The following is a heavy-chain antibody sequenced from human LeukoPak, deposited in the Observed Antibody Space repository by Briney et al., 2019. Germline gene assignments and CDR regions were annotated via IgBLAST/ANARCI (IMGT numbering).Heavy chain of an antibody. Sequence: GGSLRLSCEASGFTLSSYSMNWVRQAPGKGLEWVSSISSTSSYIYYADSVMGRFTISRDNAKNSLYLLMNSLRADDTAVYYCARLSGDITVFDLWGQGTLVTVSS. CDR3: ARLSGDITVFDL. CDR1: GFTLSSYS. CDR2: ISSTSSYI. J-gene: IGHJ4*02. D-gene: IGHD1-20*01. V-gene: IGHV3-21*01.